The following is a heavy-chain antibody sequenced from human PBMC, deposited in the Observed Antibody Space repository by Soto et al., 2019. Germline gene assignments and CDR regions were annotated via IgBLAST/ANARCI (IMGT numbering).Heavy chain of an antibody. J-gene: IGHJ4*02. Sequence: EVQLVESGGGLVQPGGSLSLSCADSGFSLSNYWMTWVRRAPGKRPEWVANIKQDGSATYYMDSVRGRFTISRDNANTSLFLQMNGLRAEDTALYYCARWTTALDYWGPGALVSVS. CDR2: IKQDGSAT. CDR1: GFSLSNYW. CDR3: ARWTTALDY. V-gene: IGHV3-7*03. D-gene: IGHD4-17*01.